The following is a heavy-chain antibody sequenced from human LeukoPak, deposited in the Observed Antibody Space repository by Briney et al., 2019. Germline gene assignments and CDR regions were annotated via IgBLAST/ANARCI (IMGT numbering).Heavy chain of an antibody. CDR3: TRGTYSFDY. Sequence: GGSLRLSCAASGFTFSSYAMSWVRQAPGKGLEWLGFIRSKTYGGTTEYAASVNGRFTISRDDSKSIAYLQMNSLKTEDTAVYYCTRGTYSFDYWGQGTLVTVSS. D-gene: IGHD1-1*01. J-gene: IGHJ4*02. CDR2: IRSKTYGGTT. CDR1: GFTFSSYA. V-gene: IGHV3-49*04.